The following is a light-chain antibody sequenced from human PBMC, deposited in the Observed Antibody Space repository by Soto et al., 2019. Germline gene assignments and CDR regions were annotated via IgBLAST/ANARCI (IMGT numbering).Light chain of an antibody. J-gene: IGKJ1*01. CDR1: QRXSYSSNNKNY. CDR2: WAS. Sequence: DRVMTQSPDSRAMSRGERAPRXRKXSQRXSYSSNNKNYLAWYQQKPGQPPKLLIYWASTRESGVPARFSGSGSGTDFTLTISSLHTDDVAVYYSHGSNSTLWTVGEGTKVDIK. V-gene: IGKV4-1*01. CDR3: HGSNSTLWT.